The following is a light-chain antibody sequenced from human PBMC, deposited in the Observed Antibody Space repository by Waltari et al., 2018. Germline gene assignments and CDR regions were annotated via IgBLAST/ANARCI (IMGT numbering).Light chain of an antibody. V-gene: IGLV1-47*01. CDR3: AAWDDTLSAVL. CDR2: RNN. Sequence: QRVTISCSGSRSNIGINYVYWYQHLPGTTPTLLIYRNNQRPSGVPDRFSGSKSGTSASLAISGLRSEDEADYYCAAWDDTLSAVLFGGGTNLTVL. J-gene: IGLJ3*02. CDR1: RSNIGINY.